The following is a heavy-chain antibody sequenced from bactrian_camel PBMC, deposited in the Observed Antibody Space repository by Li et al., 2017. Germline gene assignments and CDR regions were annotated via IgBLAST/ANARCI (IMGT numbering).Heavy chain of an antibody. D-gene: IGHD2*01. CDR2: LWIGGATT. CDR1: RYTYKRNC. Sequence: VQLVESGGGSVQAGGSLTLSCAAGRYTYKRNCMGWFRQRPGKDREGLAVLWIGGATTSYADSVKGRFTIDKDNVMNTLYLQMNSLKPEDTAVYYCAPGLGGYWSFDYWGQGTQVTVS. CDR3: APGLGGYWSFDY. V-gene: IGHV3S42*01. J-gene: IGHJ6*01.